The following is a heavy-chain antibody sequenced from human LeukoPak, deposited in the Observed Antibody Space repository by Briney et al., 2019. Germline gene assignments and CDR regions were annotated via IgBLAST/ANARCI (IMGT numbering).Heavy chain of an antibody. CDR3: ARKPRGPYSGYDWGLVLNWFDP. J-gene: IGHJ5*02. V-gene: IGHV4-38-2*01. CDR2: IYHSGST. Sequence: SETLSLTCAVSGYSISSGYYWGWIRQPPGKGLEWIGSIYHSGSTFYNPSLKSRVTISADTSKNQFSLTLSSVTAADTAVYYCARKPRGPYSGYDWGLVLNWFDPWGQGTLVTVSS. D-gene: IGHD5-12*01. CDR1: GYSISSGYY.